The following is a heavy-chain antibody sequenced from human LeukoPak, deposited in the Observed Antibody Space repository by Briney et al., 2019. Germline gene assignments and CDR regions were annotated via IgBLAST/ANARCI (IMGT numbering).Heavy chain of an antibody. J-gene: IGHJ4*02. V-gene: IGHV3-23*01. CDR3: AKWGDYDVLTGYYDPDY. D-gene: IGHD3-9*01. CDR1: GFTFSNYA. CDR2: ITGSGGGT. Sequence: GGPLRLSCAASGFTFSNYAMSWVRQAPGKGLEWVSAITGSGGGTYYADSVKGRFTISRDNSKNTLYLQMNSLRADDTAVYYCAKWGDYDVLTGYYDPDYWGQGTLVTVSS.